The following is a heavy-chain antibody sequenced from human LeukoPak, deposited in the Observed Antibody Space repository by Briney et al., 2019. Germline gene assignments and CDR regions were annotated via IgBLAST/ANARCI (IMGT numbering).Heavy chain of an antibody. V-gene: IGHV3-53*01. CDR3: AKGHCTNGICWLD. J-gene: IGHJ4*02. CDR1: GFTVSSTY. CDR2: IYSAGST. D-gene: IGHD2-8*01. Sequence: GGSLRLSCAASGFTVSSTYMSWVRQATGKGLEWVSIIYSAGSTYYADSAKGRFTISRDNSKNTLYLQMNSLRAEDTAVYYCAKGHCTNGICWLDWGQGTLVTVSS.